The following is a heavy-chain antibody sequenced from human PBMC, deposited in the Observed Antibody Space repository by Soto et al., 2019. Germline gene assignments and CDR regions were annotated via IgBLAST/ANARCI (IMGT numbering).Heavy chain of an antibody. CDR1: GFTFSSYG. CDR3: AKVPNYYGSGGHYYYYMDV. J-gene: IGHJ6*03. Sequence: PGGSLRLSCAASGFTFSSYGMHWVRQAPGKGLEWVAVISYDGSNKYYADSVKGRFTISRDNSKNTLYLQMNSLRAEDTAVYYCAKVPNYYGSGGHYYYYMDVWGKGTTVTVSS. V-gene: IGHV3-30*18. CDR2: ISYDGSNK. D-gene: IGHD3-10*01.